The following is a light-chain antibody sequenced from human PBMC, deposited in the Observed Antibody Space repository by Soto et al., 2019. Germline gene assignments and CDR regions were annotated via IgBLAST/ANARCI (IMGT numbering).Light chain of an antibody. CDR1: QSVDSSY. CDR3: QVRHNLLRT. J-gene: IGKJ1*01. V-gene: IGKV3-11*01. Sequence: NVSNMSPDALSLTPRERATLSCGASQSVDSSYVAWYQQKPGQAPRLLIYNASNRATGIPVRFSGSGSGTDFTLTISSLEPEDFAVYYCQVRHNLLRTFGQGTKVDIK. CDR2: NAS.